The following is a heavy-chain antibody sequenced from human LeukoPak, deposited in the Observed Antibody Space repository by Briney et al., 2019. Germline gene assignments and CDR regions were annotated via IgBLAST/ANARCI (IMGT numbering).Heavy chain of an antibody. Sequence: SETLSLTCTVSGASISGYYWNWIRQPPGKGLEWIGYIYYSGSTNYNPSLKSRVTISVDTSKNQFSLRLSSVTAADTAVYYCARVTGYMIEDYFDYWGQGTLVTVSS. CDR2: IYYSGST. D-gene: IGHD3-22*01. CDR1: GASISGYY. CDR3: ARVTGYMIEDYFDY. V-gene: IGHV4-59*01. J-gene: IGHJ4*02.